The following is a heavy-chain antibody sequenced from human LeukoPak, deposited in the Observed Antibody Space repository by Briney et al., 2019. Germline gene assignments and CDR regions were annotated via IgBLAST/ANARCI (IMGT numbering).Heavy chain of an antibody. CDR2: INPNSGGT. V-gene: IGHV1-2*02. CDR1: GYTLTGYY. J-gene: IGHJ4*01. D-gene: IGHD6-6*01. Sequence: ASVKDSCKASGYTLTGYYMHWVRQAPGQGLEWMGWINPNSGGTNYAQKFQGRVTMTRDTSISTAYIELSRLRSDDTAVYYCARAAAPREAFDYWGQGTLVTVSS. CDR3: ARAAAPREAFDY.